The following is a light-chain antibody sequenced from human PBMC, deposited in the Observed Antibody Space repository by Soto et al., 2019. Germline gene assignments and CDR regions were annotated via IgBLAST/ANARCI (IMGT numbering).Light chain of an antibody. Sequence: QPVLTQSPSVSAATGQKVTFSCSRRTSNIANNYVSWYQQLPGTAPKLLIYQNNERPSGIPDRFSASKSGTSATLAITGLQTGDEGDYFCGAWDTSLSVYVFGPGTKVTVL. V-gene: IGLV1-51*02. CDR2: QNN. CDR3: GAWDTSLSVYV. CDR1: TSNIANNY. J-gene: IGLJ1*01.